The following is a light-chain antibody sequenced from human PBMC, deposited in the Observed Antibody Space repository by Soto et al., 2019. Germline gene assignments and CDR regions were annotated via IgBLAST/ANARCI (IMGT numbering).Light chain of an antibody. CDR1: QSISSW. Sequence: DIQMTQSPSTLSASVGDRVTITCRASQSISSWLAWYQQRPGKAPKLLIHKASSLESGVPSRFSGSGSGTDFTLTISSLQPDDFATYYCQQYNSYSWTFGQGTKVEIK. V-gene: IGKV1-5*03. CDR3: QQYNSYSWT. CDR2: KAS. J-gene: IGKJ1*01.